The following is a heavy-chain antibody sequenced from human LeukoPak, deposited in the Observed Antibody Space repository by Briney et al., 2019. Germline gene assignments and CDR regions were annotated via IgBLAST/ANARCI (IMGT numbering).Heavy chain of an antibody. Sequence: SVKVSCKASGGTFSSYAISWVRQAPGQGLEWMGGIIPIFGTANYAQKFQGRVTMTEDTSTDTAYMELSSLRSEDTAVYYCARGAAAYPFDPWGQGTLVTVSS. D-gene: IGHD6-13*01. J-gene: IGHJ5*02. CDR2: IIPIFGTA. CDR1: GGTFSSYA. V-gene: IGHV1-69*06. CDR3: ARGAAAYPFDP.